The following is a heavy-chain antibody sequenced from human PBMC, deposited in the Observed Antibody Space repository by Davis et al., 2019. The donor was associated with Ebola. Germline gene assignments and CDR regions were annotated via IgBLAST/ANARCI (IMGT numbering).Heavy chain of an antibody. D-gene: IGHD2-2*01. CDR2: IWYDGSNK. CDR3: ARALGYCSSTSCYGYYYYGMDV. CDR1: GFTFSSYG. V-gene: IGHV3-33*01. J-gene: IGHJ6*02. Sequence: GGSLRLSCAASGFTFSSYGMHWVRQAPGKGLEWVAVIWYDGSNKYYADSVKGRFTISRDNSKNTLYLQMNSLRAEDTAVYYCARALGYCSSTSCYGYYYYGMDVWGQGTTVTVSS.